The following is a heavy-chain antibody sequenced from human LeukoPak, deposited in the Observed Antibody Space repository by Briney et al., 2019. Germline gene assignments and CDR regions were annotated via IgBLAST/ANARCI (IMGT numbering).Heavy chain of an antibody. CDR1: GYTFTDYY. CDR2: IDPKSGVT. D-gene: IGHD6-19*01. CDR3: ARGTQQWLGY. V-gene: IGHV1-2*02. Sequence: ASVKVSCKASGYTFTDYYMHWVRQAPGQGLEWMGWIDPKSGVTTYAQKFQGRVTMTRDTSISTAYMELSSLTSDDTAVYYCARGTQQWLGYWGQGTLVTVSS. J-gene: IGHJ4*02.